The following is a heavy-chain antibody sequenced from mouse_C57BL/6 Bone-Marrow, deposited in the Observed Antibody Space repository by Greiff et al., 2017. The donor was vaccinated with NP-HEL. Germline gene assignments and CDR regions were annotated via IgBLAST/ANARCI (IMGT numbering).Heavy chain of an antibody. CDR3: AGGGGLQRGFGC. D-gene: IGHD1-1*01. CDR2: ISNGGGST. J-gene: IGHJ2*01. Sequence: EVQGVESGGGLVQPGGSLKLSCAASGFTFSDYYMYWVSQTPEKRLEWVAYISNGGGSTSYPDTVKGRFPISRDNATNPLYLQMSRLNSEDTAMYNWAGGGGLQRGFGCWGQGTTLTVSS. V-gene: IGHV5-12*01. CDR1: GFTFSDYY.